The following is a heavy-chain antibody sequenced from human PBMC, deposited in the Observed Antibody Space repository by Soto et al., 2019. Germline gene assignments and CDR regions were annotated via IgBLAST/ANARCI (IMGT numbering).Heavy chain of an antibody. V-gene: IGHV4-30-2*01. Sequence: SETLSLTCAVSGGSISSGGYSWSWIRQPPGKGLEWIGYIYHSGSTYYNPSLKSRVTISVDRSKNQFSLKLSSVTAADTAVYYCARDLRAVYYYYGMDVWGQGTTVTVSS. CDR3: ARDLRAVYYYYGMDV. J-gene: IGHJ6*02. CDR1: GGSISSGGYS. CDR2: IYHSGST.